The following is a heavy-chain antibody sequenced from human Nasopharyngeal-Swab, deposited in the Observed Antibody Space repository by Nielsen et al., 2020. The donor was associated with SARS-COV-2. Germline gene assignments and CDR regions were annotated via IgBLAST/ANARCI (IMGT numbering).Heavy chain of an antibody. D-gene: IGHD6-6*01. V-gene: IGHV1-46*01. CDR1: GYTFTNHF. Sequence: ASVKVSCKASGYTFTNHFMHWVRQAPGQGLEWMGMINPSGGSTGYAQNFQGRVTVTRDTSTSTVYMELSSLSSEDTAVYYCAVLYSSSSGYFDYWGQGTLVTVSS. J-gene: IGHJ4*02. CDR3: AVLYSSSSGYFDY. CDR2: INPSGGST.